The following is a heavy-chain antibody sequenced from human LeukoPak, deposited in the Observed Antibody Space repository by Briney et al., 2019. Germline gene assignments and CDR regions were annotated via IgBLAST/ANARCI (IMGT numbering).Heavy chain of an antibody. Sequence: GGSLRLSCAASGFPFSGYALNWVRQAPGKGLEWXXXISGSGGTIFYADSVKGRFTISRDHSKNTLYLQMNSLRAEDTAVYYCAKVLGSRIAVSDPFDYWGQGTLVTVSS. V-gene: IGHV3-23*01. D-gene: IGHD2-21*01. J-gene: IGHJ4*02. CDR2: ISGSGGTI. CDR1: GFPFSGYA. CDR3: AKVLGSRIAVSDPFDY.